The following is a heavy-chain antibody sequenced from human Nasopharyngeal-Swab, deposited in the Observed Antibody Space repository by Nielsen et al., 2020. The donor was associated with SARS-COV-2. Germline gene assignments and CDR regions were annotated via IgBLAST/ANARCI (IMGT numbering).Heavy chain of an antibody. Sequence: GESLKISCAASGFTFSNYGMHWVRQAPGKGLEWVTLISYDETKKYYADSVKGRFTVSRDNSKNTLFLEMDSLRAEDTAVYYCARGSSVHAFDVWGQGTEVTVSS. V-gene: IGHV3-30*03. CDR3: ARGSSVHAFDV. CDR2: ISYDETKK. J-gene: IGHJ3*01. D-gene: IGHD3-10*01. CDR1: GFTFSNYG.